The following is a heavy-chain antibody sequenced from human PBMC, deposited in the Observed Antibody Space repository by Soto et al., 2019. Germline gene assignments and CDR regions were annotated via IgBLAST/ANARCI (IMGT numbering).Heavy chain of an antibody. D-gene: IGHD6-13*01. CDR2: ISGSGGST. V-gene: IGHV3-23*01. CDR1: GFTFSSYA. CDR3: ATALVRDDWFDP. J-gene: IGHJ5*02. Sequence: EVQLLESGGGLVQPGGSLRLSCAASGFTFSSYAMSWVRQAPGKGLEWVAAISGSGGSTYYADSVKGRFTISRDNSKNTLYLQMNSLRAEDTAVYYCATALVRDDWFDPWGQGTLVTVSS.